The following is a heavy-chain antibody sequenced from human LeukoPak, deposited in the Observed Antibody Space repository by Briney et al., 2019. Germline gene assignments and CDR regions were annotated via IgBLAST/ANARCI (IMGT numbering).Heavy chain of an antibody. CDR1: GFTFSNYW. CDR3: AREGKSSDAFDI. CDR2: INSDGSST. J-gene: IGHJ3*02. V-gene: IGHV3-74*01. D-gene: IGHD3-10*01. Sequence: GGSLRLSCAASGFTFSNYWMHWVRQAPGKGLAWVSRINSDGSSTNYADSVKGRFTISRDNAKNTLYLQMNSLRAEDTAVYYCAREGKSSDAFDIWGQGTMVTVSS.